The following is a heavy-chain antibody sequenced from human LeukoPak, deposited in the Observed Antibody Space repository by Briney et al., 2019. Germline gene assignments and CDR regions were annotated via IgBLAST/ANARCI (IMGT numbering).Heavy chain of an antibody. D-gene: IGHD1-26*01. J-gene: IGHJ4*02. Sequence: SETLSLTCTVSGGSISSYYWSWIRQPPGKGLEWIGYIYYSGSTNYNPSLKSRVTISVDTSKNQFSLKLSSVTAADTAVYYCARGVVGAPPPYLDYWGQGTLVTVSS. CDR2: IYYSGST. CDR1: GGSISSYY. CDR3: ARGVVGAPPPYLDY. V-gene: IGHV4-59*01.